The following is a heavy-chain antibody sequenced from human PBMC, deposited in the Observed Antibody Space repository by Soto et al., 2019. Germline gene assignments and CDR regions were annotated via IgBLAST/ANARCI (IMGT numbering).Heavy chain of an antibody. CDR1: GYTFTGYY. D-gene: IGHD1-26*01. CDR3: ARPYTSSSNWFDP. Sequence: VASVKVSCKALGYTFTGYYMHWVRQAPGQGPEWMGRLNPDSGDTIYAQRFQGRVTMTRDTSISTAYMELSSLRSDDTAVYYCARPYTSSSNWFDPWGQGTLVTVSS. V-gene: IGHV1-2*06. J-gene: IGHJ5*02. CDR2: LNPDSGDT.